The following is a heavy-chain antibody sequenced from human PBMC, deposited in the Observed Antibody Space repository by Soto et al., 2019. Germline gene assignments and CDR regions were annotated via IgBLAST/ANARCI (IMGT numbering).Heavy chain of an antibody. Sequence: QVQVVESGGGVVQPGRSLRLSCAASGFTFSSYAMQWVRQAPGKGLEWVALISYDGSNKYYADSVKGRFAISRDNSKNTLDLQMNSLRAADTAVYYCARMGLLHGMDVWGQGTTVTVSS. CDR1: GFTFSSYA. CDR3: ARMGLLHGMDV. D-gene: IGHD2-15*01. CDR2: ISYDGSNK. V-gene: IGHV3-30*09. J-gene: IGHJ6*02.